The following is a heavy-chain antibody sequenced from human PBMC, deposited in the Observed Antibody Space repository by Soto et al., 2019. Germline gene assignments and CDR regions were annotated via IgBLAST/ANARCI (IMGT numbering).Heavy chain of an antibody. J-gene: IGHJ4*01. Sequence: QVQLHQWGAGLLKPSETLSLACSIYSGSFSGYYWSWIRQPPGKGLEWIGEISQSGNTKYRPSLKSRVSITSDTSKNQFPLNLAFVSDAERAVNYSARAPKVSRSSHTRPDFWGHGTLVTV. CDR3: ARAPKVSRSSHTRPDF. CDR2: ISQSGNT. CDR1: SGSFSGYY. V-gene: IGHV4-34*01. D-gene: IGHD6-6*01.